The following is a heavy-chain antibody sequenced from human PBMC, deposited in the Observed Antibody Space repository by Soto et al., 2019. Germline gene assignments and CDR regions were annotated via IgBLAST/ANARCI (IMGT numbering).Heavy chain of an antibody. CDR1: GGTFSSYA. V-gene: IGHV1-69*05. J-gene: IGHJ4*02. CDR3: AKTLSGGSYTDSRLDY. Sequence: SVKVSCKASGGTFSSYAISWVRQAPGQGLEWMGGIIPIFGTANYAQKFQGRVIMTSDTSASTVYMELSSLRSEDSAVYYCAKTLSGGSYTDSRLDYWGQGTLVTVSS. D-gene: IGHD2-15*01. CDR2: IIPIFGTA.